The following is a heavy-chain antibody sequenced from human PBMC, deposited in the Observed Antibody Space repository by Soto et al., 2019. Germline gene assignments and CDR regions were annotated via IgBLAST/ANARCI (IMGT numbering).Heavy chain of an antibody. CDR2: INNDGSEK. D-gene: IGHD2-8*01. CDR1: GFTFSPYW. V-gene: IGHV3-7*03. Sequence: EVQLVESGGDLVQPGGSLRLSCVASGFTFSPYWMSWVRQARGRGLQWVATINNDGSEKYYADSVKGRFTISRDNARDSLYLQLTSLRAEDAAIYYWARGSNQDYWGQGTLVAVSS. CDR3: ARGSNQDY. J-gene: IGHJ4*02.